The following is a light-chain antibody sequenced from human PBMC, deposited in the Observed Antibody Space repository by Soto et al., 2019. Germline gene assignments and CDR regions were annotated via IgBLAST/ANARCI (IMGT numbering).Light chain of an antibody. V-gene: IGKV3-20*01. CDR2: GES. CDR1: QSVSNNY. CDR3: QQYGSSPAT. Sequence: EIGLMPSPGTLSLSPEEGAPRCCRASQSVSNNYLAWYQQKTGQAPRLLIYGESSRATGIPDRFSGSGSGTDLNLTISRLEPDDFAVYYCQQYGSSPATCGQGTKVDIK. J-gene: IGKJ1*01.